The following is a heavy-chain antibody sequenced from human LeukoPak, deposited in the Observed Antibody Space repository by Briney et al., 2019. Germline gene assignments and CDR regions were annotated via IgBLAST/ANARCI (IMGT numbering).Heavy chain of an antibody. V-gene: IGHV3-74*01. Sequence: GGSLGLSCAASGFTFSNYWMHWVRQAPGKGLVWVSRIKSDGRTTSYADSVKGRFTISRDNAKNSLFLQMNNLRAEDTAFYYCARVRSGGWYDPVDYWGQGTLVTVSS. J-gene: IGHJ4*02. CDR3: ARVRSGGWYDPVDY. CDR2: IKSDGRTT. D-gene: IGHD6-19*01. CDR1: GFTFSNYW.